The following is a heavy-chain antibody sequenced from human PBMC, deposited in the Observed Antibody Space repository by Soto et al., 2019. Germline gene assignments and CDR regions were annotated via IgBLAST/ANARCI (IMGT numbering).Heavy chain of an antibody. CDR1: GGSISSGGYY. Sequence: TLSLTCTVSGGSISSGGYYWSWIRQHPGKGLEWIGYIYYSGSTYYNPSLKSRVTISVDTSKNQFSLKLSSVTAADTAVYYCASFKGYYYDSSGYWPDAFDIWGQGTMVTVSS. CDR3: ASFKGYYYDSSGYWPDAFDI. J-gene: IGHJ3*02. V-gene: IGHV4-31*03. D-gene: IGHD3-22*01. CDR2: IYYSGST.